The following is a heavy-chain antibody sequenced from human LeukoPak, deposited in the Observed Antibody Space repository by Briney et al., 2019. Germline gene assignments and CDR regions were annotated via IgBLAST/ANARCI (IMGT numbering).Heavy chain of an antibody. V-gene: IGHV3-23*01. Sequence: GGSLRLSCVASGFTFSNYAMSWVRQAPEKGLDWVSVISGSAHKIRYADSVKGRFTISRDNSENTVYLQMNNLRAEDTALYYCAGRVTGYSSGYVYRGQGTLVTVSS. CDR3: AGRVTGYSSGYVY. CDR1: GFTFSNYA. CDR2: ISGSAHKI. D-gene: IGHD5-18*01. J-gene: IGHJ4*02.